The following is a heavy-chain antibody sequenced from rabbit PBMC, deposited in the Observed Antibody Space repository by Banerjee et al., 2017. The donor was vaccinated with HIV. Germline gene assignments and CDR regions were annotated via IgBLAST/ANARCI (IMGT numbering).Heavy chain of an antibody. Sequence: QSLEESGGGLVQPEGSLALSCKASGIDFSSSYHMSWARQAPGKGLEWIGCIYTGTGSTYYANWVNGRFTISRSTSLNTVTLQMTSLTAADTATYFCARTGYAGIGYGMPFNLWGPGTLVTVS. CDR2: IYTGTGST. CDR1: GIDFSSSYH. CDR3: ARTGYAGIGYGMPFNL. J-gene: IGHJ4*01. D-gene: IGHD8-1*01. V-gene: IGHV1S43*01.